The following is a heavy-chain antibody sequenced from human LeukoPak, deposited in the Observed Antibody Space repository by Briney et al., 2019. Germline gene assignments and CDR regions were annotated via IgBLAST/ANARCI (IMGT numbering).Heavy chain of an antibody. J-gene: IGHJ4*02. CDR3: AKDFSYDFWSGYYDF. Sequence: GGSLRLSCAASGFTFSSYSMNWVRQAPGKGLEWVSSISSSSSYIYYADSVKGRFTISRDNSKNTVYLQMNSLRAEDTAVYYCAKDFSYDFWSGYYDFWGQGTLVTVSS. D-gene: IGHD3-3*01. CDR1: GFTFSSYS. V-gene: IGHV3-21*04. CDR2: ISSSSSYI.